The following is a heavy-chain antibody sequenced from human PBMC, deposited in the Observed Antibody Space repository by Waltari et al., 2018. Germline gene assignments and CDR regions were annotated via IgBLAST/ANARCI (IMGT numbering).Heavy chain of an antibody. CDR2: ISGTSATT. D-gene: IGHD6-13*01. V-gene: IGHV3-23*01. J-gene: IGHJ4*02. CDR1: GFTFSSCA. CDR3: AKDRSFMPGSWHPLDY. Sequence: EVQLLESGGGLVQPGGSLRLSCAASGFTFSSCAMTWVGQAPGKGPEWVSVISGTSATTHYADSVKGRFTISRDNSKNTLYLQMNSLRVEDTAVYYCAKDRSFMPGSWHPLDYWGQGALVTVSS.